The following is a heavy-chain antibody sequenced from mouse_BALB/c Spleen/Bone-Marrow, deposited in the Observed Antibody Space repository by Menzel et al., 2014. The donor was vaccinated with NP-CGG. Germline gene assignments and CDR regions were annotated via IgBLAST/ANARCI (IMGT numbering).Heavy chain of an antibody. J-gene: IGHJ4*01. CDR3: TRWGTTVVAYYAMDY. Sequence: VQLQQSGAELVKPGASVKMSCKASGYTFTSYWMHWVKQRPGQGLEWIGVIDPSDSYTSYNQKFKGKATLTVDTSSSTAYMQLSSLTSEDSAVYYCTRWGTTVVAYYAMDYRGQGTSVTVSS. D-gene: IGHD1-1*01. CDR2: IDPSDSYT. V-gene: IGHV1S127*01. CDR1: GYTFTSYW.